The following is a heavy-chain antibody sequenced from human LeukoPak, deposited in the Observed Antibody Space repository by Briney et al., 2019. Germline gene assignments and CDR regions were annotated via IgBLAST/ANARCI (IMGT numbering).Heavy chain of an antibody. D-gene: IGHD6-19*01. V-gene: IGHV4-39*01. J-gene: IGHJ4*02. CDR1: GGSISSSSYH. Sequence: SETLSLTCTVSGGSISSSSYHWGWIRQPPGQGLEWIGSIYFSGTTFYNPSLKSRVTISVDTSKNQFSLKVSSVTAADTAVYYCATTYDYTSGVYDYWGQGTLVTVSS. CDR3: ATTYDYTSGVYDY. CDR2: IYFSGTT.